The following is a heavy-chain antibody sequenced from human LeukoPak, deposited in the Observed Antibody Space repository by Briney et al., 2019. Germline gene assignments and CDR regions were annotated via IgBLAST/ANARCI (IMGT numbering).Heavy chain of an antibody. CDR1: GGSISSYS. V-gene: IGHV4-4*07. J-gene: IGHJ6*02. Sequence: SETLSLTCTVSGGSISSYSWSGIRQPPGKGREWIGRIYTVGSTNYNPSLKSRVTMSVDTSKNQFSLKLSSVTAADTAVYYCARGRVYSSSWYKSYYGMDVWGQGTTVTVSS. D-gene: IGHD6-13*01. CDR2: IYTVGST. CDR3: ARGRVYSSSWYKSYYGMDV.